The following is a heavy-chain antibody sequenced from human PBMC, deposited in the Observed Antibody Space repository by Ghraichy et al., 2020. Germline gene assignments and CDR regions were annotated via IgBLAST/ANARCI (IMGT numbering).Heavy chain of an antibody. CDR3: ARDAKVVGAAYYSYGMDV. D-gene: IGHD1-26*01. J-gene: IGHJ6*02. V-gene: IGHV3-72*01. CDR2: ARNKANSYTT. Sequence: GGSLRLSCAASGFTFSDHYMDWVRQAPGKGLEWVGRARNKANSYTTEYAASVKGRFTISRDDSKNSLYLQMNSLKTEDTAVYYCARDAKVVGAAYYSYGMDVWGQGTTVTVSS. CDR1: GFTFSDHY.